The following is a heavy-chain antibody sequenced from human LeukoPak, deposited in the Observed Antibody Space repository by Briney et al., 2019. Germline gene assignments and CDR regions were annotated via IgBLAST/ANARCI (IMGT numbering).Heavy chain of an antibody. CDR2: IYYSGST. V-gene: IGHV4-39*06. Sequence: SETLSLTCTVSGGSISSSSYYWGWIRQPPGKGLEWIGSIYYSGSTYYNPSLKSRVTISVDTSKNQFPLKLSSVTAADTAVYYCARGASYYDFWSGYLGNHYYYMDVWGKGTTVTVSS. J-gene: IGHJ6*03. CDR1: GGSISSSSYY. CDR3: ARGASYYDFWSGYLGNHYYYMDV. D-gene: IGHD3-3*01.